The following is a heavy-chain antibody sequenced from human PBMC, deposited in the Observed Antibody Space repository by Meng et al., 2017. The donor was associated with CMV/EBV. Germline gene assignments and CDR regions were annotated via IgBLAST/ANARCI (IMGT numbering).Heavy chain of an antibody. CDR2: INWNGGST. V-gene: IGHV3-20*04. J-gene: IGHJ6*02. D-gene: IGHD1-26*01. CDR3: ARDYESYYPLYYYYGMDV. Sequence: GESLKISCAASGFTFDDYGMSWVRQAPGKGLEWVSGINWNGGSTGYADSVKGRFTISRDNAKNSLYLQMNSLRAEDTALYYCARDYESYYPLYYYYGMDVWGQGTTVTVSS. CDR1: GFTFDDYG.